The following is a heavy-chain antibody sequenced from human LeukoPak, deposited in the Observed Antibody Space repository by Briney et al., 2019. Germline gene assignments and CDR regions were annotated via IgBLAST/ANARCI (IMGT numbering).Heavy chain of an antibody. D-gene: IGHD5-24*01. CDR1: GFTFSSYG. J-gene: IGHJ4*02. CDR2: IWYDGSNK. CDR3: AKSMATITVFDY. V-gene: IGHV3-33*06. Sequence: GGSLRLSCAASGFTFSSYGMHWVRQAPGKGLEWVAVIWYDGSNKYYADSVKGRFTISRDNSKNTLYLQMNSLRAEDTAVYYCAKSMATITVFDYWGQGTLVTVSS.